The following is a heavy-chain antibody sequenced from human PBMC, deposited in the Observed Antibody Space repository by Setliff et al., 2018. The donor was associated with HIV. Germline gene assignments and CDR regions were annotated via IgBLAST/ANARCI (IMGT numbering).Heavy chain of an antibody. J-gene: IGHJ4*02. Sequence: TLSLTCAVYGGSFSGYYWSWIRQPPGKGLEWIGEINHSGSTNYNPSLKSRVTISVDTSKNQFSLKLSSVTAADTAVYYCARYTAMAGGLDYWGQGTLVTVSS. CDR2: INHSGST. CDR3: ARYTAMAGGLDY. D-gene: IGHD5-18*01. CDR1: GGSFSGYY. V-gene: IGHV4-34*01.